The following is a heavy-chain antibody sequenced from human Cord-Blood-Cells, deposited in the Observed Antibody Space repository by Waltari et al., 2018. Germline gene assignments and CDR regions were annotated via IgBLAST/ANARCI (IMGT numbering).Heavy chain of an antibody. Sequence: VQLVQSGAEVKKPGSSVTVSCKASGGNFSSYAISWVRQAPGQGLEWVGGISPICGTANYAQNCQGRVTITADESTSTAYMELSSLRSEDTAVYYCARDQGWGSKAFDIGGQGTMVTVSS. CDR1: GGNFSSYA. CDR2: ISPICGTA. V-gene: IGHV1-69*01. D-gene: IGHD7-27*01. J-gene: IGHJ3*02. CDR3: ARDQGWGSKAFDI.